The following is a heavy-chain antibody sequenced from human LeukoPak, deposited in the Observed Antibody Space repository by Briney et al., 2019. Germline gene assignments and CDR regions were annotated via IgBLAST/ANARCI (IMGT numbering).Heavy chain of an antibody. D-gene: IGHD3-10*01. J-gene: IGHJ4*02. CDR2: ISSSSSYI. CDR3: ARGSERYYYGSGVLPPDY. V-gene: IGHV3-21*04. Sequence: GGSLRPSCAASGFTFSSYSMNWVRQAPGKGLEWVSSISSSSSYIYYADSVKGRFTISRDNAKNSLYLQMNSLRAEDTAVYYCARGSERYYYGSGVLPPDYWGQGTLVTVSS. CDR1: GFTFSSYS.